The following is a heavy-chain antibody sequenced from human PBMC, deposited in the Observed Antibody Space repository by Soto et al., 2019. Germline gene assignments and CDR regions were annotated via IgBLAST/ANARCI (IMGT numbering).Heavy chain of an antibody. D-gene: IGHD3-3*01. CDR1: GFTFSSYS. J-gene: IGHJ6*02. V-gene: IGHV3-21*01. CDR3: ARDLESGEHLREPGWYYYYGMDV. Sequence: GWSLRLSCAASGFTFSSYSMNWVRQAPGKGLEWVSSISSSSSYIYYADSVKGRFTISRDNAKNSLYLQMNSLRAEDTAVYYYARDLESGEHLREPGWYYYYGMDVWGQGPTVTLAS. CDR2: ISSSSSYI.